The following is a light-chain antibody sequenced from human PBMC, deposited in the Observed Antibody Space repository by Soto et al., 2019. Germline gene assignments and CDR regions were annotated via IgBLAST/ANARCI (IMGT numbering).Light chain of an antibody. V-gene: IGLV4-69*01. CDR1: SGHSYYA. J-gene: IGLJ3*02. Sequence: QLVLTQSPSASASLGASVKLTCTLSSGHSYYAIAWHQQQPEKGPRYLMKLNSDGSHSKGDGIPDRFSGSSSGAERYLTISRLQSGDEADYYCQTWGTGIWVFGGGTQLTVL. CDR3: QTWGTGIWV. CDR2: LNSDGSH.